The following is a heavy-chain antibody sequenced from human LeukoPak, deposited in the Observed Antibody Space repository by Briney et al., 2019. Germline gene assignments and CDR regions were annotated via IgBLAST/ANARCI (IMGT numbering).Heavy chain of an antibody. D-gene: IGHD6-13*01. J-gene: IGHJ4*02. V-gene: IGHV3-7*01. CDR2: IKQDGSEK. CDR1: GFTLSSYW. Sequence: PGGSLRLSCAASGFTLSSYWMSWVRQAPGKGLEWVANIKQDGSEKYYVDSVKGRFTISRDNAKNSLYLQMNSLRAEDTAVYYCARDAPFYSWYGYWGQGTLVTVSS. CDR3: ARDAPFYSWYGY.